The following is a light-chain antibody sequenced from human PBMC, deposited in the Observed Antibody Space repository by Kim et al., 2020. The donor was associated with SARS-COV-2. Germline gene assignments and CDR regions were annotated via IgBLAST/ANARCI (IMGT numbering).Light chain of an antibody. Sequence: ASVGDRVTITCQASQDISNFVNWYQQKPGKAPNLLIYAASKLQRGVPSRFSGSGSGTQFTLTIGSLQPDDIATYYCLQYNDYPITFGQGTRLEIK. CDR1: QDISNF. CDR2: AAS. CDR3: LQYNDYPIT. J-gene: IGKJ5*01. V-gene: IGKV1-33*01.